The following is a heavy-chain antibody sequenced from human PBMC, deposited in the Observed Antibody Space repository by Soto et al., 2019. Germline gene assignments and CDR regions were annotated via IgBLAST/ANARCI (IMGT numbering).Heavy chain of an antibody. CDR3: ARGALVYGIYYYYGMDV. J-gene: IGHJ6*02. D-gene: IGHD2-2*02. Sequence: SSVKVSCKASGYTFTGYYMHWVRQAPGQGLEWMGWINPNSGGTNYAQKFQGWVTMTRDTSISTAYMELSRPRSDDTAVYYCARGALVYGIYYYYGMDVWGQGTTVTVSS. CDR2: INPNSGGT. V-gene: IGHV1-2*04. CDR1: GYTFTGYY.